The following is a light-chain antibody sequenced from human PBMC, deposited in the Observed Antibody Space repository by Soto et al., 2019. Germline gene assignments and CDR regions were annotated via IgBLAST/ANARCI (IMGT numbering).Light chain of an antibody. CDR3: QSYDSSLSAL. CDR2: GNS. Sequence: QSVLTPPPSVSVAPGQRVTISCTGSSSNIGAGYDVHWYQQLPGTAPKLLIYGNSNRPSGVPDRFSGSKSGTSASLAITGVQAEDEADYYCQSYDSSLSALFGGGTKLTVL. CDR1: SSNIGAGYD. V-gene: IGLV1-40*01. J-gene: IGLJ3*02.